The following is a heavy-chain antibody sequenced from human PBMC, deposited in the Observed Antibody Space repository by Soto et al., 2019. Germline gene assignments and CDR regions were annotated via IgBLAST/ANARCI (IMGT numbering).Heavy chain of an antibody. CDR3: ARESHDILTGPPWVWYFDL. CDR2: INDRGAI. J-gene: IGHJ2*01. D-gene: IGHD3-9*01. Sequence: QVQLQQWGAGPLRPLETLSLTCGVSGGSFSGYYWAWIRQSPGKGLEWIGEINDRGAINYNPSLKSRVSISVATSKNHYSLPLRSVTAADTAVYYCARESHDILTGPPWVWYFDLWGRGTLVTVSS. V-gene: IGHV4-34*01. CDR1: GGSFSGYY.